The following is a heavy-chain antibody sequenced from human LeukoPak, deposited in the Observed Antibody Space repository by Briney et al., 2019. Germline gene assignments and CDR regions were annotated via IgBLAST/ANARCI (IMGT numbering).Heavy chain of an antibody. J-gene: IGHJ4*02. Sequence: GASVKVSCKASGGTFSSYAISWVRQAPGQGLEWMGGIIPIFGTANYAQKFQGRVTITTDGSTNTAYMELSSLRSEDTAVYYCASPETYYYDSSGYSFDYWGQGTLVTVSS. CDR1: GGTFSSYA. D-gene: IGHD3-22*01. CDR3: ASPETYYYDSSGYSFDY. CDR2: IIPIFGTA. V-gene: IGHV1-69*05.